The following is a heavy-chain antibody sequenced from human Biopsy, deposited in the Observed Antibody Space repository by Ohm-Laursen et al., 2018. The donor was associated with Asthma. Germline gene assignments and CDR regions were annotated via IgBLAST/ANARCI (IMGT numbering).Heavy chain of an antibody. V-gene: IGHV3-11*01. Sequence: SLRLSCTAFGFTFSDYSMTWIRQAPGKGLEWISYISNSGSSILYADSVKGRFTISRDNAKNSLHLQMNSLRAEDMAIYYCARDIAFGGVHDFWGQGTLVAVSS. J-gene: IGHJ4*02. CDR3: ARDIAFGGVHDF. CDR2: ISNSGSSI. CDR1: GFTFSDYS. D-gene: IGHD3-16*01.